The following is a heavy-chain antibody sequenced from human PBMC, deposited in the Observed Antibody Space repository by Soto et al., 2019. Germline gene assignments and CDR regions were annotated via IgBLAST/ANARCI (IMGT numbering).Heavy chain of an antibody. CDR3: ARAKWELLPDY. J-gene: IGHJ4*02. V-gene: IGHV1-3*01. CDR1: GYTFTSYA. CDR2: INAGNGNT. Sequence: ASVKVSCTASGYTFTSYAMHWVRQAPGQRLEWMGWINAGNGNTKYSQKFQGRVTITRDTSASTAYMELSSLRSEDTAVYYCARAKWELLPDYWGQGTLVTVSS. D-gene: IGHD1-26*01.